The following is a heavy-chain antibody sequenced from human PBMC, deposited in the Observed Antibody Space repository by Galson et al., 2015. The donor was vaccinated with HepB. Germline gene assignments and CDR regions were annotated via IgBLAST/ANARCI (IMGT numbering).Heavy chain of an antibody. Sequence: STQYNPSLQSRVTMSVETSKNQFSLNLTSVTAMDTAVYYCARKKSSAWFIDYWGQGTLVTVSS. J-gene: IGHJ4*02. CDR3: ARKKSSAWFIDY. V-gene: IGHV4-28*01. CDR2: ST. D-gene: IGHD6-19*01.